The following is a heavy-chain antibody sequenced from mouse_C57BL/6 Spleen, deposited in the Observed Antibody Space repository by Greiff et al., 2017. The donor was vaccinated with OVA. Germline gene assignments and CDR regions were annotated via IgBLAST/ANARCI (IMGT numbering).Heavy chain of an antibody. Sequence: VQLQQSGPELVKPGASVKISCKASGYAFSSSWMNWVKQRPGKGLEWIGRIYPGDGDTNYNGKFKGKATLTADKSSSTAYMQLSSLTSEDSAVYFCARETGTAMDYWGQGTSVTVSS. CDR2: IYPGDGDT. CDR3: ARETGTAMDY. J-gene: IGHJ4*01. D-gene: IGHD4-1*01. CDR1: GYAFSSSW. V-gene: IGHV1-82*01.